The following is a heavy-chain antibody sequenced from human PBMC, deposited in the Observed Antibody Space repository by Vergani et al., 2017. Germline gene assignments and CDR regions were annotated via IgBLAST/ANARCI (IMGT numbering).Heavy chain of an antibody. V-gene: IGHV1-2*02. CDR2: INPNSGGT. CDR3: ARAGGVPRGVGSPVSWFDP. CDR1: GYTFTGYY. Sequence: QVQLVQSGAEVKKPGASVKVSCKASGYTFTGYYMHWVRQAPGQGLEWMGWINPNSGGTNYAQKFQGRVTMTRDTSISTAYMELSRLRSDATAVYYWARAGGVPRGVGSPVSWFDPWGQGTLVTVSS. J-gene: IGHJ5*02. D-gene: IGHD3-16*01.